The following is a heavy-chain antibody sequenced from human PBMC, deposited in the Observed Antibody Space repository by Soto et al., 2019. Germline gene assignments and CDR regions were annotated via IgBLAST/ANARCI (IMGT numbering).Heavy chain of an antibody. V-gene: IGHV3-72*01. CDR3: VRVRGDGWYHPDY. Sequence: LRLSCAASGFTLNDHYIDWVRQAPGKGLEWVGRTRDRSRSYTMEYAASVKGRFTTSRDASKDSLYLQMNSLKTEDTAVYYCVRVRGDGWYHPDYWGQGALVTVSS. J-gene: IGHJ4*02. D-gene: IGHD6-19*01. CDR2: TRDRSRSYTM. CDR1: GFTLNDHY.